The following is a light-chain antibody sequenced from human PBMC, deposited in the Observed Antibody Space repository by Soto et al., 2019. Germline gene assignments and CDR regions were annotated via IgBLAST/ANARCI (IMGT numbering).Light chain of an antibody. V-gene: IGKV1-5*03. CDR3: QQFNNYPWT. Sequence: DIQMTQSPSTLSASVGDRVTITCRASQSIISWLAWYQQKPGKAPKLLVYKASSLESAVPSRFICSGSGTEFTLTISSLQPDNFATYYCQQFNNYPWTFGQGTRVEIK. CDR1: QSIISW. J-gene: IGKJ1*01. CDR2: KAS.